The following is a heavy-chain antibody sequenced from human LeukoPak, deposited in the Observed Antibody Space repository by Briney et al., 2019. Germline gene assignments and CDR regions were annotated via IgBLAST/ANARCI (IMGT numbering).Heavy chain of an antibody. V-gene: IGHV3-23*01. J-gene: IGHJ3*02. D-gene: IGHD1-26*01. CDR3: GKNRYSGSLSPFDI. Sequence: GGSLRLSCAASGFTFSNVWMSWVRQAPGKGLEWVSAISGGGGNTYYADSVKGRFTISRDNSKNTLYLQMNSLRAEDTAVYYCGKNRYSGSLSPFDIWGQGTMVTVSS. CDR2: ISGGGGNT. CDR1: GFTFSNVW.